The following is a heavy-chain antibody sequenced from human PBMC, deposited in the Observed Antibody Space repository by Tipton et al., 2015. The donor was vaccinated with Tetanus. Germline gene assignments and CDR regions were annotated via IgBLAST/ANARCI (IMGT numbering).Heavy chain of an antibody. V-gene: IGHV1-2*02. J-gene: IGHJ6*02. CDR3: ARDRGDYIYYGMDV. CDR2: IDPNSGGT. CDR1: GYTFTGYY. D-gene: IGHD3-22*01. Sequence: QVQLVQSGAEVKKPGASVTVSCKASGYTFTGYYMYWVRQAPGQGLEWMGWIDPNSGGTVYAQKFQGRVTMTRDTSISTAYMELRSLRSDDTAMYYCARDRGDYIYYGMDVWGPGTTVTVS.